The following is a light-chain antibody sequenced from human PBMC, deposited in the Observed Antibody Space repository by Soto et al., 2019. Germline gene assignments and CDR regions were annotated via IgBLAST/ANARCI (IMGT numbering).Light chain of an antibody. V-gene: IGKV3-15*01. Sequence: EVVMTQSPATLSVSPGERVTFSCRASQSVTTNLAWYQHKPGQSPRLLISGASTGASGIPPRFSGSGSGTEFTLTSDRLQSEDFAVYYCQQYDRWPVTFGGGTKVEIK. CDR3: QQYDRWPVT. CDR1: QSVTTN. J-gene: IGKJ4*01. CDR2: GAS.